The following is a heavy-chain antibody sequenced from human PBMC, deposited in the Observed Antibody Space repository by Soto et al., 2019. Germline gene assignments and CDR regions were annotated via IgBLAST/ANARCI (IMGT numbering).Heavy chain of an antibody. D-gene: IGHD3-22*01. V-gene: IGHV3-48*03. CDR1: GFTFSSYE. Sequence: EVQLVESGGGLVQPGRSLRLSCAASGFTFSSYEMNWVRQAPGKGLEWVSYISSSGSTIYYADSVKGRFTISRDNAKNSLYLQMNSLRAEDTAVYYCARDVYDKLVDWGQGTLVTVSS. J-gene: IGHJ4*02. CDR2: ISSSGSTI. CDR3: ARDVYDKLVD.